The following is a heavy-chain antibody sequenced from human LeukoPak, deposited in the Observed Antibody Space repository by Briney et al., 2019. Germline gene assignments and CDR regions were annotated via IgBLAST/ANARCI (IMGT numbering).Heavy chain of an antibody. V-gene: IGHV1-46*01. CDR1: GHTFTRYY. D-gene: IGHD6-13*01. J-gene: IGHJ6*02. Sequence: ASVKVSCKASGHTFTRYYIHWVRQAPGQGLEWFGVINPGSGNTNYAQKFQDRVTMTRDTSTGTVYMELSSLRSEDTAVYFCARDWKPLRIAAAGTMNYYYYGMDVWGQGTTVTVSS. CDR3: ARDWKPLRIAAAGTMNYYYYGMDV. CDR2: INPGSGNT.